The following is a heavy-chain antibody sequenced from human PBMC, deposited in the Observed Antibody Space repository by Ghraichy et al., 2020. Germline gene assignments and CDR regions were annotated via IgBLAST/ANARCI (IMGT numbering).Heavy chain of an antibody. CDR3: ARGLGKGTVDY. CDR1: GFTFSSSW. Sequence: GGSLRLSCAVSGFTFSSSWMIWVRQAPGKGLEWVANINQPGSQVYHVDSLKGRFTISRDNTKNSLYLQMNNLRVEDTAVYYCARGLGKGTVDYWGQGTLPTVSS. J-gene: IGHJ4*02. CDR2: INQPGSQV. V-gene: IGHV3-7*01.